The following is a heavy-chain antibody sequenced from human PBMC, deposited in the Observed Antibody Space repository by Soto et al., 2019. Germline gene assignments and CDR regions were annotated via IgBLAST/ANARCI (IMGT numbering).Heavy chain of an antibody. CDR2: IYPGDSDT. J-gene: IGHJ6*02. Sequence: PGESLKISCKGSGYSFTSYWIGWVRQMPGKGLEWMGIIYPGDSDTRYSPSFQGQVTISADKSISTAYLQWSSLKASDTAMYYCARGGDIVVVPAAIPLHDYYYGMDVWGQATTVTVS. CDR3: ARGGDIVVVPAAIPLHDYYYGMDV. CDR1: GYSFTSYW. D-gene: IGHD2-2*01. V-gene: IGHV5-51*01.